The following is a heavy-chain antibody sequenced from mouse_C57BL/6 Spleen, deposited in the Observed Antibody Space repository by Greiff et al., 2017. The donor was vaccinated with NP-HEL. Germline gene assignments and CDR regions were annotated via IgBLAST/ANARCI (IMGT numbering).Heavy chain of an antibody. CDR2: IYPRSGNT. V-gene: IGHV1-81*01. J-gene: IGHJ1*03. CDR1: GYTFTSYG. Sequence: VKVVESGAELARPGASVKLSCKASGYTFTSYGISWVKQRTGQGLEWIGEIYPRSGNTYYNEKFKGKATLTADKSSSTAYMELRSLTSEDSAVYFCARFDWYFDVWGTGTTVTVSS. CDR3: ARFDWYFDV.